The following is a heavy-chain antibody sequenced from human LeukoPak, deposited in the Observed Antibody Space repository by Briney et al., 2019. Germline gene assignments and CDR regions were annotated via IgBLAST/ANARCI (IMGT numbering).Heavy chain of an antibody. Sequence: PGGSPRLSCAASGFTFSSYGMQWVRQAPGKGLEWVAFIRYDGSNKYYADSVKGRFTISRDNSKNTLYLQMNSLRAEDTAMYLCAEDRPLVGYYDSSGFPGAFDIWGQGTMVTVSS. CDR2: IRYDGSNK. CDR1: GFTFSSYG. J-gene: IGHJ3*02. V-gene: IGHV3-30*02. D-gene: IGHD3-22*01. CDR3: AEDRPLVGYYDSSGFPGAFDI.